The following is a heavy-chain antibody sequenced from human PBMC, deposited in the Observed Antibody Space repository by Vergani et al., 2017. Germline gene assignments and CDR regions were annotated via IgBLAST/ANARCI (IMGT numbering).Heavy chain of an antibody. CDR3: ASLVVVTAPYFQH. CDR2: IYHRGST. D-gene: IGHD2-21*02. CDR1: GGSISSSNW. V-gene: IGHV4-4*02. Sequence: QLQLQESGPGLVKPSETLSLTCTVSGGSISSSNWWSWVRQPPGKGLEWIGEIYHRGSTNYNPSLKSRVTISVDKSKNQFSLKLSSVTAADTAVYYCASLVVVTAPYFQHWGQGTLVTVSS. J-gene: IGHJ1*01.